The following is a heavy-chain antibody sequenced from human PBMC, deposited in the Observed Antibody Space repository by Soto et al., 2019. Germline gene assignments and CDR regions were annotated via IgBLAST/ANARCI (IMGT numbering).Heavy chain of an antibody. V-gene: IGHV4-4*07. CDR3: ARGSLTMDV. J-gene: IGHJ6*02. D-gene: IGHD3-10*01. CDR2: IYPSGNT. CDR1: GGSINNYY. Sequence: SETLSLTCTVSGGSINNYYWSWLRQPAGKGPEWIGRIYPSGNTNYNPSLKSRVIMSVDTSKDQFSLKLNSVTAADTAVYYCARGSLTMDVWGQGTTVTVSS.